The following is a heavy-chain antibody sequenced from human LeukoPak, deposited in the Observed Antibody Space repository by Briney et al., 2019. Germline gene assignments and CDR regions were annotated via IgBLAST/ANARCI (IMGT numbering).Heavy chain of an antibody. D-gene: IGHD6-13*01. CDR1: GYTFTGYY. J-gene: IGHJ4*02. V-gene: IGHV1-2*02. CDR2: INPNSGGT. CDR3: AREEIAAAGMGENYFDY. Sequence: ASVKVSCKASGYTFTGYYMHWVRQAPGQGLEWMGWINPNSGGTNYAQKFQGRVTMTRDTSISTAYMELSRLRSDDTAVYYCAREEIAAAGMGENYFDYWGQGTLVTVSS.